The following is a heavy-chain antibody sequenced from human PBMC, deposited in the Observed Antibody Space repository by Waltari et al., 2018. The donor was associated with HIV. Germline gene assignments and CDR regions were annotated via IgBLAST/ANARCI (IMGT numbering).Heavy chain of an antibody. V-gene: IGHV4-59*01. Sequence: LVKPSETLSLTCTVSGGSISSYYWSWIRQPPGKGLEWIGYIYYSGSTNYNPYLKSRVTISVDTSKNQFSLKLSSVTAADTAVYYCAMQQLADAFDIWGQGTMVTVSS. J-gene: IGHJ3*02. CDR3: AMQQLADAFDI. D-gene: IGHD6-13*01. CDR2: IYYSGST. CDR1: GGSISSYY.